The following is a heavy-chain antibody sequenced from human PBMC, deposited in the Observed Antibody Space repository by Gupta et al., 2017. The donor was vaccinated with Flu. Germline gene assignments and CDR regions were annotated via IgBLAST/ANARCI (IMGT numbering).Heavy chain of an antibody. CDR2: ITWNGHRT. V-gene: IGHV3-20*01. J-gene: IGHJ3*02. CDR3: ARDFFRGNFDNVFDI. Sequence: EVQLVESGGGVVRPGGSLGLSCVVSGFTFDDYGMSWVRQIPGKGLEWVSGITWNGHRTGYADSVKGRFTISRDDAKNSLYLQMNSLRGEDTAVYHCARDFFRGNFDNVFDIWGQGTMVTVSS. D-gene: IGHD1-26*01. CDR1: GFTFDDYG.